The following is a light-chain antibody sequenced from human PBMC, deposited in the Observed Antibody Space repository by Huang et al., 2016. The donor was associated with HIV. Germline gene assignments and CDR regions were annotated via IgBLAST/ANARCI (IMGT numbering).Light chain of an antibody. Sequence: DIQMTQSPSSLSASVGDRVTITCQASQDISNFLNWYHQKPGKAPKLLIYGASNLETGVPSRFSGSGSGTDFTFTISSLQPEDIATYYCQQYGNLLTFGGGTKVEI. CDR1: QDISNF. CDR3: QQYGNLLT. V-gene: IGKV1-33*01. J-gene: IGKJ4*01. CDR2: GAS.